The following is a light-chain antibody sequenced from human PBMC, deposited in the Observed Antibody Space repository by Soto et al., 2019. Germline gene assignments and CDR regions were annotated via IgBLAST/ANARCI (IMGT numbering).Light chain of an antibody. CDR2: GAS. Sequence: EIVMTQSPATLSVSPGERATLSCRASQSVSSNLAWYQQKPGQAPRLLIYGASSRATGIPDRFSGSGSGTDFTLTINRLEAEDSAVYYCQQYGASPPYTFGQGTKVDIK. CDR3: QQYGASPPYT. J-gene: IGKJ2*01. V-gene: IGKV3-20*01. CDR1: QSVSSN.